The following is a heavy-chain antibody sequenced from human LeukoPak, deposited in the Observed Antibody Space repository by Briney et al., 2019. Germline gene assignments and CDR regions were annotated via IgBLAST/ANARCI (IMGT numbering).Heavy chain of an antibody. D-gene: IGHD6-13*01. CDR3: ARRCIAAAGYDY. CDR2: IYYSGTT. V-gene: IGHV4-59*08. CDR1: RGSISSYY. J-gene: IGHJ4*02. Sequence: SETLSLTCTVSRGSISSYYWSWIRQPPGKGLEWIGYIYYSGTTNYNPSLKSRVTILVDTSKNQFSLNLSSVTAADTAVYYCARRCIAAAGYDYWGQGTLVTVSS.